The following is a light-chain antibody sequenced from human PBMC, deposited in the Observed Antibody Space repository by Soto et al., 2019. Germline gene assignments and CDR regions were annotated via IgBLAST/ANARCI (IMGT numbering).Light chain of an antibody. J-gene: IGKJ1*01. Sequence: DIHRTHSPSTLSASVGDRVTITCRASQSISSWLAWYQQKPGTAPKLLIYHASNLESGVPSRFSGSGSGTDFTLTISSLQPDDFATYYCHQYQSYSFGQGTKVDIK. CDR3: HQYQSYS. V-gene: IGKV1-5*01. CDR2: HAS. CDR1: QSISSW.